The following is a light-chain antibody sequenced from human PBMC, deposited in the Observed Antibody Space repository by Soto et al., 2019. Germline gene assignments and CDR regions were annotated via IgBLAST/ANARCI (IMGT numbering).Light chain of an antibody. CDR3: SSYTSSSTLFYV. J-gene: IGLJ1*01. CDR2: EVS. CDR1: SSDVGGYIY. V-gene: IGLV2-8*01. Sequence: QSVLTQPPSASGSPGQSITISCTGTSSDVGGYIYVSWYQQHPGKAPKLILSEVSRRPSGVPERFSGSKSGNTASLTVSGPQAEDEADYYCSSYTSSSTLFYVFGTGTKVTVL.